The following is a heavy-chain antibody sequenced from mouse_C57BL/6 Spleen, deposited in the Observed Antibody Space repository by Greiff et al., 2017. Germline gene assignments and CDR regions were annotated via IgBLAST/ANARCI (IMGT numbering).Heavy chain of an antibody. CDR1: GYAFRSSW. CDR3: ARSGPYAMDY. V-gene: IGHV1-82*01. CDR2: IYPGDGDT. Sequence: QVQLQQSGPELVKPGASVKISCKASGYAFRSSWLNWVKQRPGKGLEGIGRIYPGDGDTNYNGKFKGKATLTADKSSSTAYMQLSSLTSEDSAVYFCARSGPYAMDYWGQGTSVTVSS. J-gene: IGHJ4*01.